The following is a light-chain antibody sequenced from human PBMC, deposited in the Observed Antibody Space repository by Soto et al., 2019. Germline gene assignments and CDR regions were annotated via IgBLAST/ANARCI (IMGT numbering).Light chain of an antibody. CDR1: QDIRTE. Sequence: AIQMTQSPSSLSASVGDRVTITCRASQDIRTELGWYQQKPGKAPRLLIYGTFSLQSGVPSRFSGSGSGTDFTLNISRLQPEDFATYYCLQDFKYPRTFGQGTKVDIK. V-gene: IGKV1-6*01. J-gene: IGKJ1*01. CDR3: LQDFKYPRT. CDR2: GTF.